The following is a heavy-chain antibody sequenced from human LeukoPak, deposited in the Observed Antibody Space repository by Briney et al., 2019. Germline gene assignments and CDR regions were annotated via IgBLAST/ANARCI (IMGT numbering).Heavy chain of an antibody. Sequence: ASVKVSCKASGYSFTSHYMHWVRQAPGKGLEWMGGFDPEDGETIYAQKFHGRVTMTEDTSTDTAYMELSSLRSEDTAVYYCATSTAPGVFDYWGQGTLVTVSS. V-gene: IGHV1-24*01. CDR3: ATSTAPGVFDY. J-gene: IGHJ4*02. D-gene: IGHD2-2*01. CDR1: GYSFTSHY. CDR2: FDPEDGET.